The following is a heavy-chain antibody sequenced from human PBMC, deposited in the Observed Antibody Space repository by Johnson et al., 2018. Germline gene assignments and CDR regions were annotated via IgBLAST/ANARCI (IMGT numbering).Heavy chain of an antibody. V-gene: IGHV3-15*07. CDR3: ARGGRGIYYYGMDV. J-gene: IGHJ6*02. CDR1: GFTFSNAW. CDR2: MKSKTDGGTT. Sequence: VQLVESGGGVVQPGRSLRLSCAASGFTFSNAWMNWVRQAPGKGLEWVGRMKSKTDGGTTDYAAPVKGRFTISIDDSKNTRYLQMNSLRAEATAVYYCARGGRGIYYYGMDVWGQGTTVTVSS.